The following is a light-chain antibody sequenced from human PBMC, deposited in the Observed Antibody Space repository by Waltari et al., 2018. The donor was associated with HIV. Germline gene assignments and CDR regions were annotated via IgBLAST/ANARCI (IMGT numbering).Light chain of an antibody. V-gene: IGLV2-11*01. CDR3: CSYAGAYTVI. J-gene: IGLJ2*01. CDR2: DVS. Sequence: QSALTQPRSVSGSPGQSVTISCTGTSSDVGAYDYVSWYQHHPGKAPKLIIYDVSQRPSGVPDRFSGSKSGDTASLTISGLQGEDEAEYYCCSYAGAYTVILGGGTKLTVL. CDR1: SSDVGAYDY.